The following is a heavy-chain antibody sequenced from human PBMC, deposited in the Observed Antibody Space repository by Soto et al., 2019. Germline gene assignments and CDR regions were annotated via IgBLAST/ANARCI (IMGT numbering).Heavy chain of an antibody. D-gene: IGHD1-26*01. CDR1: GFTFSSYG. CDR3: AKGLYSGSYFDY. J-gene: IGHJ4*02. V-gene: IGHV3-23*01. CDR2: ISGSGGST. Sequence: EVQLLESGGGLVQPGGSLRLSCAASGFTFSSYGMTWVRQAPGKGVEWVSTISGSGGSTYYADSVKGQFTISRDNSKNTLYLQMNSLRAEDTAVYYCAKGLYSGSYFDYWGQGTLVTVSS.